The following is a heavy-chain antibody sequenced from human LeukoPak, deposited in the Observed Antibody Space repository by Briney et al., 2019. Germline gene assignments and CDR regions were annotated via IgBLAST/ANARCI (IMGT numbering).Heavy chain of an antibody. V-gene: IGHV4-31*03. Sequence: SETLSLTCTVSGGSISSGGFCWSWIRQHPGKGLEWIGYIYYSGSTYYNPSLKSRVTISVATSKNQFSLNLNSVTAADTAVYYCARLSSSWILDYWGQGTLVTVSS. CDR1: GGSISSGGFC. CDR3: ARLSSSWILDY. CDR2: IYYSGST. D-gene: IGHD6-13*01. J-gene: IGHJ4*02.